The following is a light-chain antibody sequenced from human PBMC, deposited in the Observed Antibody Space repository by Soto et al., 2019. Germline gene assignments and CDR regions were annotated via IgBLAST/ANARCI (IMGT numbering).Light chain of an antibody. CDR3: QAYDYSLTASV. CDR2: GNR. Sequence: QSVLTQPPSVSGAQGPRVTLSCTGNSSKLGAGYDVHWYQQLPGAAPKLVIFGNRNRPSGVPERFSGSKSGTSASLAITGLQAEDEADYYCQAYDYSLTASVFGGGTNFTVL. J-gene: IGLJ3*02. CDR1: SSKLGAGYD. V-gene: IGLV1-40*01.